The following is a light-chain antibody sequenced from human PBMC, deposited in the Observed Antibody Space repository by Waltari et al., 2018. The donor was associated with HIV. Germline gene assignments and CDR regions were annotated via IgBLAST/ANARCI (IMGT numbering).Light chain of an antibody. CDR1: TIGTKS. J-gene: IGLJ2*01. Sequence: SYVLTQPPSVSVAPGKTARITCGGNTIGTKSLHWYQQKPGQAPVFVIYYDSGRPAGSTERFSGANSGNSATLTIIRVEAGYEADYYCQVWVPSGDHLIFGGGTKLTVL. CDR2: YDS. V-gene: IGLV3-21*04. CDR3: QVWVPSGDHLI.